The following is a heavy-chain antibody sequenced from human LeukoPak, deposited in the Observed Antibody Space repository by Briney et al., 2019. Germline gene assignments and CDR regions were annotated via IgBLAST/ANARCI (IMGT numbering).Heavy chain of an antibody. CDR1: GYTFTSYY. Sequence: ASVKVSCKASGYTFTSYYMHWVRQAPGQGLEWMGIINPSGGSTSYAQKFQGRVTMTRDTSTSTVYMELSSLRSEDTAVCYCARDRAATAIPEYYFDYWGQGTLVTVSS. D-gene: IGHD2-2*02. J-gene: IGHJ4*02. CDR3: ARDRAATAIPEYYFDY. V-gene: IGHV1-46*01. CDR2: INPSGGST.